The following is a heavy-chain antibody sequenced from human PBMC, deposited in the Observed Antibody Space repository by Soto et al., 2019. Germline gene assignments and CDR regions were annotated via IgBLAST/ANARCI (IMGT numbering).Heavy chain of an antibody. V-gene: IGHV1-18*01. CDR3: ARDKGAYCGGYCYSTWVDP. D-gene: IGHD2-21*02. CDR2: SSAYSGNT. CDR1: GYTFTSYG. Sequence: QVQLVQSGAEVKKPGASVKVSCKASGYTFTSYGISWVRQAPGQGLEWMGWSSAYSGNTNYAQKLQGRVTMTTDTSTSTAYMELRSLRSDDTAVYYCARDKGAYCGGYCYSTWVDPWGQGNLVTVSS. J-gene: IGHJ5*02.